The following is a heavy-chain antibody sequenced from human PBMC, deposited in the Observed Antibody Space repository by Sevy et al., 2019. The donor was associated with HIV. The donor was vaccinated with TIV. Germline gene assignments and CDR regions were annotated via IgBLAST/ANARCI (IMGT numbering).Heavy chain of an antibody. CDR3: ARGYGDLDY. D-gene: IGHD2-15*01. Sequence: ASVKVSCKASGYTFTGYYMHWVRQAPGQGLEWMGIINPSGGSTSYAQKFQGRVTMTRATSTHTVYMELTNLRSEDTAVYYCARGYGDLDYWGQGTLVTVSS. CDR2: INPSGGST. V-gene: IGHV1-46*01. CDR1: GYTFTGYY. J-gene: IGHJ4*02.